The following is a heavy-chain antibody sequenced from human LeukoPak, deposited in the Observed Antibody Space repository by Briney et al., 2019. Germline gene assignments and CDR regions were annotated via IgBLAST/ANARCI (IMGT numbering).Heavy chain of an antibody. CDR2: ISAQHGQT. CDR3: AGSLGYCTSNVCYLKY. CDR1: GYSENFG. V-gene: IGHV1-18*01. Sequence: ASLKVSCKTSGYSENFGITRVRQVAGQGLEWMGWISAQHGQTEYAPNSQDRVTMTTDTYTNTAYMELRSLRSDDTAVYYCAGSLGYCTSNVCYLKYWGQGTLVTVSS. J-gene: IGHJ4*02. D-gene: IGHD2-8*01.